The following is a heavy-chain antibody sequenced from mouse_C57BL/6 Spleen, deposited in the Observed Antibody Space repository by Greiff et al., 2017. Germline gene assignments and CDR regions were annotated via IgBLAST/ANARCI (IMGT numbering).Heavy chain of an antibody. V-gene: IGHV1-18*01. CDR2: INPNNGGT. Sequence: VQLKQSGPELVKPGASVKIPCKASGYTFTDYNMDWVKQSHGKSLEWIGDINPNNGGTIYNQKFKGKATLTVDKSSSTAYMELRSLTSEDTAVYYCARSLITTVVARAMDYWGQGTSVTVSS. J-gene: IGHJ4*01. CDR1: GYTFTDYN. CDR3: ARSLITTVVARAMDY. D-gene: IGHD1-1*01.